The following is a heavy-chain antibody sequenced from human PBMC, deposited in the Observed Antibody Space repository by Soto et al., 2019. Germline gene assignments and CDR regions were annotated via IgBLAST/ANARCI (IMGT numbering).Heavy chain of an antibody. CDR2: IYHSGST. V-gene: IGHV4-59*08. Sequence: SDPLSPTCTRSGSTISENYWSRVRQPPGKGLEWIGYIYHSGSTNYTASLESRAPISPDKSKNQFSPKLTSVTAADTAVYYGARLASSGVQFDYWGQGTLVTVSS. J-gene: IGHJ4*02. CDR3: ARLASSGVQFDY. CDR1: GSTISENY. D-gene: IGHD6-6*01.